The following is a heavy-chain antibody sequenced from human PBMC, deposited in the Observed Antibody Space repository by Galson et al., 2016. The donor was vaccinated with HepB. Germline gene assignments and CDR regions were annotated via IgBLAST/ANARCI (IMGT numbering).Heavy chain of an antibody. Sequence: SLRLSCAASGFTFSSPWMHWVRQAPGKGLVWVSRIDSDGSDIRYAHYVRGRFTISRANAKNTLYLQMNSLRAEDTDVCYCARDQRSSLDYWGQGTLVTVSS. D-gene: IGHD6-19*01. CDR2: IDSDGSDI. CDR3: ARDQRSSLDY. J-gene: IGHJ4*02. CDR1: GFTFSSPW. V-gene: IGHV3-74*01.